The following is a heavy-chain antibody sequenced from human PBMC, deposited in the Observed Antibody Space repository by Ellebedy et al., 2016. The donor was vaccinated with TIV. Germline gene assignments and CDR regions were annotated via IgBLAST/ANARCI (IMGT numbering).Heavy chain of an antibody. CDR2: IWYDGSTK. D-gene: IGHD2-15*01. Sequence: SLKISCEASGFTFSSYGMHWVRQAPGKGLEWVAVIWYDGSTKYYADSVKGRFTISRDNSKNTLYLQMNSLRAEDTAVYYCARYCSGGSCRPDDAFDIWGQGAMVPVSS. J-gene: IGHJ3*02. V-gene: IGHV3-33*08. CDR3: ARYCSGGSCRPDDAFDI. CDR1: GFTFSSYG.